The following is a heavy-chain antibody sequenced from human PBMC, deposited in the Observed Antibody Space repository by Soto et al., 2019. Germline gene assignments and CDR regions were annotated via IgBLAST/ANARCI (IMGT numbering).Heavy chain of an antibody. D-gene: IGHD3-10*01. V-gene: IGHV4-39*01. CDR3: ARPGTYGSGSYLYYLDY. J-gene: IGHJ4*02. CDR1: GGSISSSSYY. CDR2: IYYSGST. Sequence: QLQLQESGPGLVKPSETLSLTCTVSGGSISSSSYYWGWIRQPPGKGLEWIGSIYYSGSTYYNPSLKSRVTISVDTSKPQFSLKLSSVTAADTAVYYCARPGTYGSGSYLYYLDYWGQGTRVTVSS.